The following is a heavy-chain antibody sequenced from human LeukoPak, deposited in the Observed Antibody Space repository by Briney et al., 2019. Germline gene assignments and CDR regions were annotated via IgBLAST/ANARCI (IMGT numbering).Heavy chain of an antibody. CDR2: ISIISSTT. Sequence: GGSRRLSCAASGFTFSSYSMNWIRQAPGKGLEGVSYISIISSTTNYADSVKGRFTISRDNAKTSLYLQMNSLRAEDTAVYYCARNGVGRAARPPYYYYYYMDVWGKGTTVTVSS. J-gene: IGHJ6*03. CDR1: GFTFSSYS. CDR3: ARNGVGRAARPPYYYYYYMDV. D-gene: IGHD6-6*01. V-gene: IGHV3-48*01.